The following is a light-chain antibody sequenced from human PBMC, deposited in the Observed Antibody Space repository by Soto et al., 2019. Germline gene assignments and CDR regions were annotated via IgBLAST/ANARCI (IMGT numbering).Light chain of an antibody. CDR3: QQLNSYPSST. J-gene: IGKJ4*01. CDR2: DVS. CDR1: QSISGW. Sequence: DIQMTQSPSTLSASVGDRVTITCRASQSISGWLAWYQQKPGKAPKLLIYDVSSLESGVPSRFSGSGSGTEFTLAISSLQPDDFATYYCQQLNSYPSSTFGGGTKVDIK. V-gene: IGKV1-5*01.